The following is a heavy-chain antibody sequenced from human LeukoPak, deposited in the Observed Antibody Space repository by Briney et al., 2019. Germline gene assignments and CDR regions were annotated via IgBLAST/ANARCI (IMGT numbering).Heavy chain of an antibody. CDR3: ARWQQQLSYFQH. CDR2: IYSGGST. J-gene: IGHJ1*01. D-gene: IGHD6-13*01. V-gene: IGHV3-66*01. Sequence: GGSLRLSCAASGFTVSSNYMSWVRQAPGKGLEWVSVIYSGGSTYYADSVKGRFTISRDNSKNTLYLQMNSLRAEDTAVYYCARWQQQLSYFQHWGQGTLVTVSS. CDR1: GFTVSSNY.